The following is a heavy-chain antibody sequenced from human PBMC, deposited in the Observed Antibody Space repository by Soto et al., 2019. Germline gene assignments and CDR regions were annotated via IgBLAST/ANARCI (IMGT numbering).Heavy chain of an antibody. CDR2: INPNSGGT. Sequence: QVQLVQSGAEVKKPGASVKVSCKASGYTFTGYYMHWVRQAPGQGLEWMGWINPNSGGTNYAQKVQGRVTMTRDTAISTAYMDLSRLRSDDTAVYYCARINERYFDLWGRGTLVTVSS. CDR3: ARINERYFDL. CDR1: GYTFTGYY. D-gene: IGHD1-1*01. J-gene: IGHJ2*01. V-gene: IGHV1-2*02.